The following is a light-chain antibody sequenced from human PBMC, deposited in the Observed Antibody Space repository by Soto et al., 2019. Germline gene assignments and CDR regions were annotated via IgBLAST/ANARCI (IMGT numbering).Light chain of an antibody. CDR2: RVS. V-gene: IGLV2-11*01. J-gene: IGLJ3*02. Sequence: QSALTQPRSVSGSPGQSVTISCTGTNSDVGGYNYVSWYQQYPGKAPKLMISRVSERPSGVPDRFSGSKSGNTASLTISGLQAEDEADYYCCSYVDTDTWVFGGGTQLTVL. CDR1: NSDVGGYNY. CDR3: CSYVDTDTWV.